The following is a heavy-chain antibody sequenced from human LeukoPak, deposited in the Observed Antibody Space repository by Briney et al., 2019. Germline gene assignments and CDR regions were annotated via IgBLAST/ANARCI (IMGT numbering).Heavy chain of an antibody. Sequence: SETLSLTCTVSGGSISSYYWSWIRQPPGKGLEWIGYIYYSGSTNYNPSLKSRVTISVDKSKNQFSLKLSSVTAADTAVYYCARGRRTGTTDYWGQGTLVTVSS. CDR2: IYYSGST. CDR1: GGSISSYY. V-gene: IGHV4-59*01. CDR3: ARGRRTGTTDY. D-gene: IGHD1-7*01. J-gene: IGHJ4*02.